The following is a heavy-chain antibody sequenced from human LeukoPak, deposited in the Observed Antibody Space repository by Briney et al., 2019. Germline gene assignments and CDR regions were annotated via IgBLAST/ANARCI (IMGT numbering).Heavy chain of an antibody. Sequence: SETLSLTCTVSGGSISSGSYYWSWIRQPAGKGLEWIGRIYTSGSTNYNPSLKSRVTISVDTSKNQFSLKLSPVTAADTAVYYCARDFGDWGQGTLVTVSS. CDR3: ARDFGD. CDR1: GGSISSGSYY. V-gene: IGHV4-61*02. CDR2: IYTSGST. D-gene: IGHD3-10*01. J-gene: IGHJ4*02.